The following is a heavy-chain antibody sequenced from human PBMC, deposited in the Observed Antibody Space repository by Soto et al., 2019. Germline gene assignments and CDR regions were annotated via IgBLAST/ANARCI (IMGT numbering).Heavy chain of an antibody. J-gene: IGHJ4*02. CDR1: GFSYRSYY. CDR3: ARVGTDYGSGSPYYSDF. CDR2: ISPCSSFL. D-gene: IGHD3-10*01. V-gene: IGHV3-21*06. Sequence: GGSLSLSCAASGFSYRSYYMIWVHQAPGMGLEWVSSISPCSSFLSYADSLKGRFTISRDNANSSVNLQMSRLRAEVTAVYYCARVGTDYGSGSPYYSDFWGQGILVTVFS.